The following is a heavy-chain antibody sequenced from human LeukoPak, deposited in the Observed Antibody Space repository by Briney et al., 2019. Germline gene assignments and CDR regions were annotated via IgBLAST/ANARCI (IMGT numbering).Heavy chain of an antibody. CDR1: GGSSSSYY. CDR2: IYYSGST. Sequence: SETLSLTCTVSGGSSSSYYWSWIRQPPGKGLEWIGYIYYSGSTNYNPSLKSRVTISVDTSKNQFSLKLSSVTAADTAVYYCARGGPYYYDSSGYNFDYWGQGTLVTVSS. V-gene: IGHV4-59*08. D-gene: IGHD3-22*01. CDR3: ARGGPYYYDSSGYNFDY. J-gene: IGHJ4*02.